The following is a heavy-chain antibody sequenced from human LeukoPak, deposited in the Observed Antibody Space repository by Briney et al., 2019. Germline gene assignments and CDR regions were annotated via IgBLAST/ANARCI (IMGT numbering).Heavy chain of an antibody. V-gene: IGHV4-59*08. CDR1: GGSISTFY. Sequence: SETLSLTCSISGGSISTFYWSWLRQSPVKGLEWIGYIFHTGSTDYNPSLKSRITISVDTSKNQFSLKLNSVTAADTAVYYCTRQNYDVRAYRYYGVDVWGQGTTVTVSS. J-gene: IGHJ6*02. CDR2: IFHTGST. D-gene: IGHD3-22*01. CDR3: TRQNYDVRAYRYYGVDV.